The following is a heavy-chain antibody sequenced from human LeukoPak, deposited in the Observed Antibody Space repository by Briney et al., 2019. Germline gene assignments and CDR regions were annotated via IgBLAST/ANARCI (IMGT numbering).Heavy chain of an antibody. V-gene: IGHV3-30*02. CDR3: AKDRRCCSSTSCRDYYYYMDV. Sequence: GGSLRLSCAASGFTFSSYGMHWVRQAPGKGLEWVAFIRYDGSNKYYADSVKGRFTISRDNSKNTLYLQMNSLRAEDTAVYYCAKDRRCCSSTSCRDYYYYMDVWGKGTTVTVSS. J-gene: IGHJ6*03. D-gene: IGHD2-2*01. CDR1: GFTFSSYG. CDR2: IRYDGSNK.